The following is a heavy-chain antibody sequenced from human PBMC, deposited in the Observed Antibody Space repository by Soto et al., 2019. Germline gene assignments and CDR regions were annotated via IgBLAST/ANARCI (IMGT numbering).Heavy chain of an antibody. CDR2: ISPYSGNT. V-gene: IGHV1-18*03. Sequence: QVQLVQSGDEVRKPGSSVKVSCKASGYIFVNYGIAWVRQAPGQGLEWMGWISPYSGNTHYASKVQGRLTMTTDTSTSTPYLDLWSLTSDDMAVYYCAIVAKYVTPIPQDVWGQGTTVTVSS. D-gene: IGHD3-16*02. CDR3: AIVAKYVTPIPQDV. J-gene: IGHJ6*02. CDR1: GYIFVNYG.